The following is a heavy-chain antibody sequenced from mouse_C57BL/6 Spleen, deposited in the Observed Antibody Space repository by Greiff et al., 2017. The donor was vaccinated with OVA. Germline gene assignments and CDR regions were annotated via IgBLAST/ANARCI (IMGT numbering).Heavy chain of an antibody. V-gene: IGHV1-81*01. CDR3: ARGIKYYCSRALYWYFDV. Sequence: QVKLKQSGAELARPGASVKLSCKASGYTFTSYGISWVKQSTGQGLEWIGEINPRSGNTYYNEKFKGKATMTADKSSSTAYMELRRLTSEVSAVYFCARGIKYYCSRALYWYFDVWGTGTTVTVSS. CDR1: GYTFTSYG. J-gene: IGHJ1*03. D-gene: IGHD1-1*01. CDR2: INPRSGNT.